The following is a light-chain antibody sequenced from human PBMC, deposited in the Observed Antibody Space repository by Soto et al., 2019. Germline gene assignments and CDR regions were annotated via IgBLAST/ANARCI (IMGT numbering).Light chain of an antibody. J-gene: IGLJ2*01. V-gene: IGLV2-23*01. CDR1: SSDVGTYNL. CDR2: EGS. Sequence: QSALTQPASVSGSPGQSITISCTGTSSDVGTYNLVSWYQQYPGKPPKLIIYEGSKRPSGVSHRFSGSKSGNTASLTISGLQAEDEADYYCCSYAGSSTLVFGGGTQLTVL. CDR3: CSYAGSSTLV.